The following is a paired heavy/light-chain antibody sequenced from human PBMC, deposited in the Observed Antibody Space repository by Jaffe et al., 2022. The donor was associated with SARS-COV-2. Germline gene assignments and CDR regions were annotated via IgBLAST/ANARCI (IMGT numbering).Light chain of an antibody. CDR1: QRISSW. CDR2: KAS. Sequence: DIQMTQSPSTLSASVGDRVTITCRASQRISSWLAWYQQKPGKAPKLLIYKASTLESGVPSRFSGSGSGTEFTLTISSLQPDDFATYYCQQYNSYSPLTFGQGTKVEIK. V-gene: IGKV1-5*03. J-gene: IGKJ1*01. CDR3: QQYNSYSPLT.
Heavy chain of an antibody. CDR1: GHTLTELS. V-gene: IGHV1-24*01. D-gene: IGHD6-13*01. Sequence: QVQLVQSGPEMKKPGASVKVSCKVSGHTLTELSMHWVRQAPGKGLEWMGGFGPEDYETIYAQKFQGRVTMTEDPSTDTAYMELSSLRSEDTAMYYCANQVASSGPFDYWGQGTLVTVSS. CDR3: ANQVASSGPFDY. J-gene: IGHJ4*02. CDR2: FGPEDYET.